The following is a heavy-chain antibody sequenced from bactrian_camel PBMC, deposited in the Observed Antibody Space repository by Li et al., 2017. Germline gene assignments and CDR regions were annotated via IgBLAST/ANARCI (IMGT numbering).Heavy chain of an antibody. D-gene: IGHD2*01. Sequence: QLVESGGGSAQPGESLKLSCTGPGFAFATCDLDWYRQAAGKTREWVARIVVGGRTSYSNSVKGRFAISQDNTKETLYLQMNSLKPEDTAVYYCAAAYYCGGQVRYWGQGTQVTVS. CDR2: IVVGGRT. CDR1: GFAFATCD. J-gene: IGHJ4*01. CDR3: AAAYYCGGQVRY. V-gene: IGHV3S55*01.